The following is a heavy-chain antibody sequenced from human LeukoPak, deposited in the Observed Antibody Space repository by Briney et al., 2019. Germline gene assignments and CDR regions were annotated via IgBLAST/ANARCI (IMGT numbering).Heavy chain of an antibody. D-gene: IGHD1-7*01. V-gene: IGHV3-21*01. J-gene: IGHJ5*02. Sequence: PGGSLRLSCAASGFTFSSYSMNWVRQAPGKGLEWVSSISSSSSYIYYADSVKGRFTISRDNAKNSLYLQMNSLRAEDTAVYYCARDRGNWNSFSPRWFDPWGQGTLVTVSS. CDR3: ARDRGNWNSFSPRWFDP. CDR2: ISSSSSYI. CDR1: GFTFSSYS.